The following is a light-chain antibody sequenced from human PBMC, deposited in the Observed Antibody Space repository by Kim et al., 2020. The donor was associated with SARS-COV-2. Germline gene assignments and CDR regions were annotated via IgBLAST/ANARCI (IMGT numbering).Light chain of an antibody. J-gene: IGKJ2*01. CDR3: QQYKDWYT. CDR1: QRVSSN. Sequence: LSGSPEDRASLYYRARQRVSSNLAWYQKKPSQGPRVLIYDACTRVRGIQVRFSGRGSGTEFTLTICSLKSEDFAIYYCQQYKDWYTFGQETKLEI. CDR2: DAC. V-gene: IGKV3-15*01.